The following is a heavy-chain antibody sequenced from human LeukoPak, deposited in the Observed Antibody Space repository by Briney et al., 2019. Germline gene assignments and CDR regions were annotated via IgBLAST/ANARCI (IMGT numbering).Heavy chain of an antibody. CDR3: ARDQFGELVVCTFHI. CDR2: ISHDGSNK. J-gene: IGHJ3*02. Sequence: GGSLRLSCAASGFTFRSYAMHWVRQAPGKGLEWVAVISHDGSNKYYADSVKGRFTISRDNSKNTLYLQMNSLRAEDTAVYYCARDQFGELVVCTFHIWGQGTMVTVSS. D-gene: IGHD3-10*01. CDR1: GFTFRSYA. V-gene: IGHV3-30-3*01.